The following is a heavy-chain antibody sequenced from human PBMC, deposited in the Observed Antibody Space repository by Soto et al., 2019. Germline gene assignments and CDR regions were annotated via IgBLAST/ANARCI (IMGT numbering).Heavy chain of an antibody. J-gene: IGHJ4*02. CDR1: GYTFSTYG. CDR3: ARDAPPEDY. Sequence: ASVKVSCKDSGYTFSTYGISWVRQAPGQGLEWMGWINTHNGNTNYAQKLQGRVTMTTDTSTSTAYMELRSLRSDDTAVYYCARDAPPEDYWGQGTLVTVSS. CDR2: INTHNGNT. V-gene: IGHV1-18*01.